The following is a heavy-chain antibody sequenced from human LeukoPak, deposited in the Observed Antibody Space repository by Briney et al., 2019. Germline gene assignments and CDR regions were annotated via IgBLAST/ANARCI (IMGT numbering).Heavy chain of an antibody. D-gene: IGHD3-10*01. Sequence: GASVKVSCKASGYTFTGYYMHWVRQAPGQGLEWMGRINPNSGGTNYAQKFQGRVTMTRDTSISTAYMELSRLRSDDTAVYYCAGEDYYGSGSYYSNGEFDPWGQGTPVTVSS. CDR1: GYTFTGYY. CDR3: AGEDYYGSGSYYSNGEFDP. CDR2: INPNSGGT. J-gene: IGHJ5*02. V-gene: IGHV1-2*06.